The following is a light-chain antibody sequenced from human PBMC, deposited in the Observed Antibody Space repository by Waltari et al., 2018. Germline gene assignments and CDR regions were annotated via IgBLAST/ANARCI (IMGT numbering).Light chain of an antibody. CDR3: QSYDSSLSGHV. J-gene: IGLJ1*01. CDR1: RPNIGAGSD. Sequence: QSVLTQPPSVSGAPGQRVTISCTGSRPNIGAGSDLHWYQQLPGRAPKLLIHGNDKRPSGFPDRFSGSKSGTSGSLAIAGLQADDETDYYCQSYDSSLSGHVFGTGTKVTVL. V-gene: IGLV1-40*01. CDR2: GND.